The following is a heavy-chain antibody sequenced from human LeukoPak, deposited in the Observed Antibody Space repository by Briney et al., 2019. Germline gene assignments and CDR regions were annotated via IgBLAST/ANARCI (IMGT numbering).Heavy chain of an antibody. Sequence: GGSLRLSCAASGFTFSTYAMSWVRQAPGKGLDGVASISGGGYSTYYADSVEGRFTISRDNFKRTLFLQMISLRAEDTAVYSCAKYYYDSSGYYDAAPLDSWGQGTLVTVFS. CDR3: AKYYYDSSGYYDAAPLDS. D-gene: IGHD3-22*01. J-gene: IGHJ4*02. V-gene: IGHV3-23*01. CDR1: GFTFSTYA. CDR2: ISGGGYST.